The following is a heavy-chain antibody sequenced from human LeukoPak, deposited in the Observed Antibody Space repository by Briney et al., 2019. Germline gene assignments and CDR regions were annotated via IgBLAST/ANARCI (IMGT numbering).Heavy chain of an antibody. V-gene: IGHV3-48*03. Sequence: GGSLRLSCVASGFTFSYYSMNWARQAPGKGLEWISYIRSRDGTVSYADSVKGRFTISRDNVKNSLYLQMNSLRAEDTAIYYCATFRFLGTWGQGTMVTVSP. CDR2: IRSRDGTV. CDR3: ATFRFLGT. CDR1: GFTFSYYS. J-gene: IGHJ3*01. D-gene: IGHD3-3*01.